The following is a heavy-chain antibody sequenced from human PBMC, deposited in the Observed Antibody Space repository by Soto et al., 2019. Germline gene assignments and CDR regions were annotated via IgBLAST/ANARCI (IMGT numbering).Heavy chain of an antibody. CDR2: IYCDDDK. J-gene: IGHJ4*02. CDR3: AHNGDSSIDFDY. D-gene: IGHD6-13*01. V-gene: IGHV2-5*02. CDR1: GFSLSTSLVG. Sequence: QIPLKESGPTLVTPTQTLTMTCTVSGFSLSTSLVGVGSIRQPPVKALEWLALIYCDDDKSYRPSLTSRLTITKYASKNQVVLTKTNMDPVDTTTYYCAHNGDSSIDFDYWGQGTLVTVSS.